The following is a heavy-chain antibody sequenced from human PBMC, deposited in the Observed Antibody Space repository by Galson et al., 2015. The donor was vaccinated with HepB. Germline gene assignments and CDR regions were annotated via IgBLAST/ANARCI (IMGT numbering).Heavy chain of an antibody. CDR2: IYHSGST. J-gene: IGHJ4*02. Sequence: SETLSLTCAVSGGSISCSNWWSWVRQPPGKGLEWIGEIYHSGSTNYNPSLKSRVTISVDKSKDQFSLKLSSVTAADTAVYYCARGLWSSSWYGIDYWGQGTLVTVSS. CDR1: GGSISCSNW. V-gene: IGHV4-4*02. CDR3: ARGLWSSSWYGIDY. D-gene: IGHD6-13*01.